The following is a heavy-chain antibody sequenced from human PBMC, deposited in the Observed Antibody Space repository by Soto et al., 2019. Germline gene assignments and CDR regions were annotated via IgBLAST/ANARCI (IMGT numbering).Heavy chain of an antibody. Sequence: QLQLQESGSGLVKPSQTLSLTCAVSGGSISSGGYSWSWIRQPPGKGLEWIGSIYHSGSTYYNPSLRSRCTIAVDRSKNQFSLNLSSVTAAASAVYYCAGVRGPYCGGECYPPTPNWFDPWGQGTLVTVSS. CDR3: AGVRGPYCGGECYPPTPNWFDP. J-gene: IGHJ5*02. D-gene: IGHD2-21*01. CDR2: IYHSGST. V-gene: IGHV4-30-2*01. CDR1: GGSISSGGYS.